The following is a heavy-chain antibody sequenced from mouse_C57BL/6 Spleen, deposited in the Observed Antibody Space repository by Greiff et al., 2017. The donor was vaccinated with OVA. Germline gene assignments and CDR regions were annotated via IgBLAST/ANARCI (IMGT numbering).Heavy chain of an antibody. CDR1: GYTFTSYW. V-gene: IGHV1-69*01. J-gene: IGHJ2*01. CDR2: IDPSDSYT. Sequence: QVHVKQPGAELVMPGASVKLSCKASGYTFTSYWMHWVKQRPGQGLEWIGEIDPSDSYTNYNQKFKGKSTLTVDKSSSTAYMQLSSLTSEDSAVYYCASDHYGSSQYYFDYWGQGTTLTVSS. CDR3: ASDHYGSSQYYFDY. D-gene: IGHD1-1*01.